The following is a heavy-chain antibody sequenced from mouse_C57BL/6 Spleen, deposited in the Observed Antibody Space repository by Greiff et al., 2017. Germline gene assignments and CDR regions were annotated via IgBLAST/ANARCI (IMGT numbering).Heavy chain of an antibody. J-gene: IGHJ3*01. D-gene: IGHD2-1*01. V-gene: IGHV1-69*01. Sequence: VQLQQPGAELVMPGASVKLSCKASGYTFTSYWLHWVKQRPGQGLEWIGEIDPSDSYTNYNQKFKGNSTLTVDKSSSTAYMQLSSLTYEDSAVYYCARYHYGNDGFAYWGQGTLVTVSA. CDR1: GYTFTSYW. CDR3: ARYHYGNDGFAY. CDR2: IDPSDSYT.